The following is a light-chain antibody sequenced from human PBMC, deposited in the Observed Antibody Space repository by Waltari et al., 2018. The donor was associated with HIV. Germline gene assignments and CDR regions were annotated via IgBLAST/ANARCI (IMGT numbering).Light chain of an antibody. CDR1: TTNVGSNF. CDR2: RDN. Sequence: QSALTQPASVSGSPGQSITISCTGTTTNVGSNFVSWYQQLPGTAPKLLIYRDNRRPSGVPDRFSGSKSGASASLAISGLRSEDEGDYYCATWDGSLGGFYVFGAGTKVTVL. J-gene: IGLJ1*01. CDR3: ATWDGSLGGFYV. V-gene: IGLV1-47*01.